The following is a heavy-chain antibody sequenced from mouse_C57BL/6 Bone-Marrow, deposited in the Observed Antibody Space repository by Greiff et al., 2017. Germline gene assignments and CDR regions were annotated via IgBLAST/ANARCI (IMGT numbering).Heavy chain of an antibody. CDR3: ARFRNTWDAFAY. CDR2: IHPNSGST. CDR1: GYTFTSYW. V-gene: IGHV1-64*01. Sequence: QVQLQQPGAELVKPGASVKLSCKASGYTFTSYWMHWVKQRPGQGLEWIGMIHPNSGSTNYNEKFKSKATLTVDKSSSTAYMQLSSLTSEDSAVYYCARFRNTWDAFAYWGQGTLVTVSA. D-gene: IGHD4-1*01. J-gene: IGHJ3*01.